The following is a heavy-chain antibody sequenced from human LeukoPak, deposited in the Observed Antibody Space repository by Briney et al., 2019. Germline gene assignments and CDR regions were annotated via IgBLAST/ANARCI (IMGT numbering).Heavy chain of an antibody. CDR3: AKGTKAHILTAYMRDRWFDP. V-gene: IGHV3-23*01. CDR1: GFTFSSSA. Sequence: PGGSLRLSCAASGFTFSSSAMSWVRQAPGKGLEWVSSISGSGSGGSTYYADSVKGRFTISRDNSKNTLYLQMNSLRAEDTAVYYCAKGTKAHILTAYMRDRWFDPWGQGTLVTVSS. J-gene: IGHJ5*02. D-gene: IGHD3-9*01. CDR2: ISGSGSGGST.